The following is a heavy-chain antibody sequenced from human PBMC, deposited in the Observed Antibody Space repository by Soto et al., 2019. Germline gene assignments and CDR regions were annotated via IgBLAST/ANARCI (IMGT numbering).Heavy chain of an antibody. V-gene: IGHV4-59*01. J-gene: IGHJ5*02. CDR2: MYYSETT. CDR1: GSSINDFY. CDR3: ARANSSTWYKLEYKWFDP. D-gene: IGHD6-13*01. Sequence: SKTLSLPCPVSGSSINDFYWSWIRQTPVKGLEWVGFMYYSETTKYNPSLKGRVNMSLDTSKNQVSLHLKSVTAADTAVYYCARANSSTWYKLEYKWFDPWGQGTQVTVSS.